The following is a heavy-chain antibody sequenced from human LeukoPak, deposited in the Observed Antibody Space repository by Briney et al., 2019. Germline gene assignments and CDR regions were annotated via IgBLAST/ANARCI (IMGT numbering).Heavy chain of an antibody. CDR1: GFTFNSYN. D-gene: IGHD1-26*01. Sequence: GGSLRLSCAASGFTFNSYNMNWVRQAPGKGLEWVSSISSSSSYIYYADSVKGRFTISRDNAKNSLYLQMNSLRAEDTAVYYCAREVSAPVNSYYYYYYMDVWGKGTTVTISS. J-gene: IGHJ6*03. V-gene: IGHV3-21*01. CDR2: ISSSSSYI. CDR3: AREVSAPVNSYYYYYYMDV.